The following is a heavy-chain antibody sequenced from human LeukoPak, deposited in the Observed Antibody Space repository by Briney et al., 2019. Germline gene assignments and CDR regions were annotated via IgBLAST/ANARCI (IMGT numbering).Heavy chain of an antibody. CDR3: AKKASDTSGSLVDY. CDR2: IGDSGGGT. CDR1: GFTFSSYA. Sequence: GGSLRLSCAASGFTFSSYAMSWVRQAPGKGLECVSAIGDSGGGTYYADSVKGRFTISRDNSKNTLYLQMNSLRAEDTAVYYCAKKASDTSGSLVDYWGQGTLVTVSS. V-gene: IGHV3-23*01. J-gene: IGHJ4*02. D-gene: IGHD3-22*01.